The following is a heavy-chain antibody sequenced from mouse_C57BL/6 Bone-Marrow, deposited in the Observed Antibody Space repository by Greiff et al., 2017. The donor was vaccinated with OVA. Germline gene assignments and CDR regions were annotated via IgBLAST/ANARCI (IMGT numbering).Heavy chain of an antibody. Sequence: QVQLKESGAELVKPGASVKLSCKASGYTFTSYWMHWVKQRPGQGLEWIGMIHPNSGSTNYNEKFKSKATLTVDKSSSTAYMQLSSLTSEDSAVYYCARDLIYYYGSSYGNAMDYWGQGTSVTVSS. CDR2: IHPNSGST. CDR3: ARDLIYYYGSSYGNAMDY. D-gene: IGHD1-1*01. V-gene: IGHV1-64*01. CDR1: GYTFTSYW. J-gene: IGHJ4*01.